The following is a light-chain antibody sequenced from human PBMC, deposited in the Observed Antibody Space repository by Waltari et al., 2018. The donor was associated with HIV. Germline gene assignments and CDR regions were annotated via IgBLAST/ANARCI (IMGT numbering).Light chain of an antibody. Sequence: DIQMTQSPSTLPACVGDRITITCRASQSIPTWLAWYQQKPGKAPKLLIYRASSLETGVPSRFSGSGSGTEFTLTISSLQPEDFATYYCQQYNTSSPWTFGQGTKVDI. CDR1: QSIPTW. J-gene: IGKJ1*01. V-gene: IGKV1-5*03. CDR2: RAS. CDR3: QQYNTSSPWT.